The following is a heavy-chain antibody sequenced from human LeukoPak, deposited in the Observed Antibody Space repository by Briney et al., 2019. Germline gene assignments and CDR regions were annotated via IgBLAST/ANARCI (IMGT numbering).Heavy chain of an antibody. CDR2: IIPMLDIQ. Sequence: SVKVSCKASGGTFSSYAISWVRQAPGQGLEWMGRIIPMLDIQNYAQKFQGRVTITADKSTSTAYMELSSLRSEDTAVYYCASERGATQYFDYWGQGTLVTVSS. V-gene: IGHV1-69*04. CDR3: ASERGATQYFDY. J-gene: IGHJ4*02. D-gene: IGHD3-10*01. CDR1: GGTFSSYA.